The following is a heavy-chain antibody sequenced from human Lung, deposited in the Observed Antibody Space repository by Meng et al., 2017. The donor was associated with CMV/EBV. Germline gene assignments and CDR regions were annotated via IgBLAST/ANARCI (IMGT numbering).Heavy chain of an antibody. CDR3: ARGTPGRSYSDY. CDR1: GYTFASYG. D-gene: IGHD3-10*01. V-gene: IGHV1-18*01. J-gene: IGHJ4*02. Sequence: SGSGVKTSGASVGVSCEASGYTFASYGISLLRQAPGQGLEWMGWFVNNVDTYSAQKFQGRVTMTTDTHTSTAFMELRSLRSDDTAVYYCARGTPGRSYSDYWGQGTLVTVSS. CDR2: FVNNVDT.